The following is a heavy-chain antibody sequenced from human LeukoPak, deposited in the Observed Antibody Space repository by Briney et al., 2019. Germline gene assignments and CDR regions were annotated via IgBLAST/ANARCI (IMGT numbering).Heavy chain of an antibody. CDR3: ALGATVTTPLFS. D-gene: IGHD4-11*01. Sequence: PGGSLRLSCAASGFTFSTYWMHWVRQAPGKGLVWVSRINSDGSSTSYADSVKGRFTISRDNAKNTLYLQMNSLRAEDTAVYYCALGATVTTPLFSWGQGTLVTVPS. CDR2: INSDGSST. CDR1: GFTFSTYW. J-gene: IGHJ4*02. V-gene: IGHV3-74*01.